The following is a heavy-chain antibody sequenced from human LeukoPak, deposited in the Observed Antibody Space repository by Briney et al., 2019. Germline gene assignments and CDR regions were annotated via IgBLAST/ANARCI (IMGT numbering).Heavy chain of an antibody. Sequence: SETLSLTCTVSGGSISSGDYYWSWIRQPPGKGLEWIGYIYHSGTTYYNPSLQSRVTMSVDTSKNQFSLKLSSVTAVDTAVYYCARKENVYYYFDYWGQGTLVTVSS. V-gene: IGHV4-61*08. CDR1: GGSISSGDYY. J-gene: IGHJ4*02. CDR3: ARKENVYYYFDY. CDR2: IYHSGTT. D-gene: IGHD3-10*01.